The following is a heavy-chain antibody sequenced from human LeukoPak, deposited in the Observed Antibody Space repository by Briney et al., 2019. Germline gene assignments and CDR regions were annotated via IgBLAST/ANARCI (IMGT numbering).Heavy chain of an antibody. CDR2: IYSGGST. CDR3: ARAAREYCGGDCYPYYYYYYMDV. Sequence: GGSLRLSCAASGFTVSSNYMSWVRQAPGKGLEWVSVIYSGGSTYYADSVKGRFTISRDNSKNTLYLQMNSLRAEDTAVYYCARAAREYCGGDCYPYYYYYYMDVWGKGTTVTVSS. CDR1: GFTVSSNY. J-gene: IGHJ6*03. D-gene: IGHD2-21*02. V-gene: IGHV3-53*01.